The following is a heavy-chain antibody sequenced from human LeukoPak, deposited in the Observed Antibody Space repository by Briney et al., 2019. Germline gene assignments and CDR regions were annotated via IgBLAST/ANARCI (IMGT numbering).Heavy chain of an antibody. CDR2: IDGGSASI. Sequence: TGGSLRLSCAASGFTFSTYSMSWVRQAPGKGLEWVSAIDGGSASIYYADSVKGRFTISRDNSKNTLYLQMNGLRAEDTAVYYCAIDTNYSNYFDYWGQGTLVTVSS. CDR1: GFTFSTYS. V-gene: IGHV3-23*01. D-gene: IGHD4-11*01. CDR3: AIDTNYSNYFDY. J-gene: IGHJ4*02.